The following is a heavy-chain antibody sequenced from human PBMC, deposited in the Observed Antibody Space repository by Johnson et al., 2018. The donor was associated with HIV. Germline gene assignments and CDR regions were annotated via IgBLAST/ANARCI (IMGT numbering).Heavy chain of an antibody. Sequence: QVQLVESGGGVVQPGRSLRLSCVVSGFNFSSYDIDWVRQAPGKGLEWLAAISYDGTSNYYADSVKARFTISRDNSKNTQYLQMNILRVDDTAGYHCARPSVMTTLTTAPWAFDIWGQGTMVTVAS. D-gene: IGHD4-17*01. CDR1: GFNFSSYD. CDR2: ISYDGTSN. V-gene: IGHV3-30*04. J-gene: IGHJ3*02. CDR3: ARPSVMTTLTTAPWAFDI.